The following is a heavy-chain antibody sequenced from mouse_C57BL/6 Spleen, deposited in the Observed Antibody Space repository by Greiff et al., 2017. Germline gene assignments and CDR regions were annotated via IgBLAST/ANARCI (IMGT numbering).Heavy chain of an antibody. Sequence: EVKLMESGPGLVKPSQTVFLTCTVTGISITTGNYRWSWIRQFPGNKLEWIGYIYYSGTITYNPSLTSRTTITRDTPKNQFFLEMNSLTAEDTATYYGAREGRLYGMDYWGQGTSVTVSS. CDR3: AREGRLYGMDY. CDR2: IYYSGTI. CDR1: GISITTGNYR. J-gene: IGHJ4*01. V-gene: IGHV3-5*01. D-gene: IGHD2-12*01.